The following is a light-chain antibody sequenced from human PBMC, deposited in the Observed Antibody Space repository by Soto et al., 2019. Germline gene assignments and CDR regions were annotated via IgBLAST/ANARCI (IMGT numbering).Light chain of an antibody. CDR2: STI. CDR3: LLYFGGAHVV. CDR1: TGAVTSGYY. Sequence: QAVVTQEPSLTVSPGGTVTLTCASSTGAVTSGYYPNWFQQKPGQAPRALIYSTIHKHSWTPARFSGSLLGGKAALTLSGVQPEDEAEYDSLLYFGGAHVVCGGETKVTVL. V-gene: IGLV7-43*01. J-gene: IGLJ2*01.